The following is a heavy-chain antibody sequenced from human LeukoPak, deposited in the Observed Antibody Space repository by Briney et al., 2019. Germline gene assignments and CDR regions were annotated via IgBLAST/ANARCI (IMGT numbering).Heavy chain of an antibody. CDR2: IYSGGST. Sequence: GGSLRLSCAASGFTVSSNYMSWVRQAPGKGLEWVSVIYSGGSTYYADSVKDRFTISRDNSKNTLYLQMNSLRAEDTAVYYCARARVTPYFDYWGQGTLVTVSS. CDR1: GFTVSSNY. D-gene: IGHD5-18*01. J-gene: IGHJ4*02. CDR3: ARARVTPYFDY. V-gene: IGHV3-66*01.